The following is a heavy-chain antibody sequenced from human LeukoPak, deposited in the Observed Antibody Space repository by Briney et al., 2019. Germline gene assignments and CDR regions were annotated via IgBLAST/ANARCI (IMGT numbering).Heavy chain of an antibody. CDR2: IYYSGSA. V-gene: IGHV4-59*12. D-gene: IGHD3-10*01. Sequence: SETLSLTCTVSGDSIRSSYWSWIRQPPGETLEWVGYIYYSGSANYNPSLKDRVSMSVDTSKNQLSRRLSSVTAADTAVYYCASRLTMVTNFDYWGQGTLVTVSS. J-gene: IGHJ4*02. CDR1: GDSIRSSY. CDR3: ASRLTMVTNFDY.